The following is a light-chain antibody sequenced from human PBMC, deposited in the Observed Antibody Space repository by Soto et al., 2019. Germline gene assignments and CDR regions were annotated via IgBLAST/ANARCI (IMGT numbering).Light chain of an antibody. CDR2: GAS. Sequence: EIVLTQSPGTLSLSPGERATLSCRASQSVSSYLAWYQQKPGQAPRLLIYGASSRATGIPDRFSGSGSGTDFTLTISRLEPEDFAVYYCQQYASSPPVTFGPGTKVDIK. CDR1: QSVSSY. V-gene: IGKV3-20*01. J-gene: IGKJ3*01. CDR3: QQYASSPPVT.